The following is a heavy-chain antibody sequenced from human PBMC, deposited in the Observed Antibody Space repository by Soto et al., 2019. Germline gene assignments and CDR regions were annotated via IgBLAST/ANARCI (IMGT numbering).Heavy chain of an antibody. CDR2: ISAHNGNT. V-gene: IGHV1-18*01. D-gene: IGHD1-1*01. CDR3: ARGRYGDY. CDR1: GYDFTTYG. J-gene: IGHJ4*02. Sequence: QVHLVQSGAEVKKPGASVKVSCKGSGYDFTTYGITWVRQAPGQGLEWMAWISAHNGNTDYAQKLQGRVTVTRDTSTSTAYIELRSLRSDDTVVYHCARGRYGDYWGQGRLVTVSS.